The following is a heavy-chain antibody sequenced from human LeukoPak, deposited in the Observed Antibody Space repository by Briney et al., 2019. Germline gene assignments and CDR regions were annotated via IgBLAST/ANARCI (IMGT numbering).Heavy chain of an antibody. J-gene: IGHJ4*02. V-gene: IGHV1-69*05. CDR1: GGTFNSYA. CDR3: AAPRGRGYSYGYPNFDY. D-gene: IGHD5-18*01. Sequence: ASVKVSCKASGGTFNSYAISWVRQAPGQGFEWMGEIIPIFGTANYAQKFQGRVTITTDKSTSTAYMELSSLRSEDTAVYYCAAPRGRGYSYGYPNFDYWGQGTLVTVSS. CDR2: IIPIFGTA.